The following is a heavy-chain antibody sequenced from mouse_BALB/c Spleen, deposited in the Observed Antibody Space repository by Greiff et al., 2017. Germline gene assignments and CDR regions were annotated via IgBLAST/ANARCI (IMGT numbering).Heavy chain of an antibody. Sequence: QVQLQQSGPELVKPGASVKMSCKASGYTFTSYYIHWVKQRPGQGLEWIGWIYPGDGSTKYNEKFKGKTTLTADKSSSTAYMLLSSLTSEDSAIYFCARQDYYGSSYYAMDYWGQGTSVTVSS. CDR2: IYPGDGST. D-gene: IGHD1-1*01. CDR1: GYTFTSYY. J-gene: IGHJ4*01. CDR3: ARQDYYGSSYYAMDY. V-gene: IGHV1S56*01.